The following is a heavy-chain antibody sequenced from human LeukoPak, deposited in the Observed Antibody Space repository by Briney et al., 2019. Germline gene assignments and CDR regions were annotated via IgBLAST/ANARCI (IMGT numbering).Heavy chain of an antibody. CDR3: ARCISSSWYLADY. J-gene: IGHJ4*02. D-gene: IGHD6-13*01. Sequence: GESLKISCKGSGYSFTSYWIGWVRQMPGKGLEGMGIIYPGDSDTRYSPSFQGQVTISADKSISTAYLQWSSLKASDTAMYYCARCISSSWYLADYWGQGTLVTVSS. CDR1: GYSFTSYW. V-gene: IGHV5-51*01. CDR2: IYPGDSDT.